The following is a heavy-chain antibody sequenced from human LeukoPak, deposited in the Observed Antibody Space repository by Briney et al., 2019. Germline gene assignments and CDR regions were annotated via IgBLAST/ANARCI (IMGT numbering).Heavy chain of an antibody. Sequence: GGSLRLSCAASGFTVSSNYMSWVRQAPGKGLEWVSVIYSGGSTYYADSVKGRFTISRDNSKNTLYLQMNSLGAEDTAVYYCATEWIDSSGYYQSGGDAFDIWGQGTMVTVSS. J-gene: IGHJ3*02. CDR2: IYSGGST. CDR3: ATEWIDSSGYYQSGGDAFDI. V-gene: IGHV3-53*01. D-gene: IGHD3-22*01. CDR1: GFTVSSNY.